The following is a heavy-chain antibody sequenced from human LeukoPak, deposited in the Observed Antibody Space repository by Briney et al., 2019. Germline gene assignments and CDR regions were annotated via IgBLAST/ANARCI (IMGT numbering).Heavy chain of an antibody. CDR3: ATLRGSKMGTIDY. CDR1: GASVSSYY. Sequence: PSETLSLTCTVSGASVSSYYWSWIRQPAGKGLEWIGRFHTSGNTNYNPSFKSRVTMSVDTPKNQFSLTLSSVTAADTAVYYCATLRGSKMGTIDYWGQGTLVTVSS. CDR2: FHTSGNT. J-gene: IGHJ4*02. D-gene: IGHD5-24*01. V-gene: IGHV4-4*07.